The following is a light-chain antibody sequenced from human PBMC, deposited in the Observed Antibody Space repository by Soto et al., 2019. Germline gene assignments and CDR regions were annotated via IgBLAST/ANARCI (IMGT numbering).Light chain of an antibody. V-gene: IGLV2-14*01. CDR1: SSDIGAYDY. Sequence: QSALTQPASLSGSPGQSITISCTGTSSDIGAYDYVSWFQQHPGKAPKLMISEVINRPSGVSNRFSGSKSGNTASLIISGLQAEDEADYYCSSYTSSSTLVFGGGTKVTVL. CDR2: EVI. J-gene: IGLJ2*01. CDR3: SSYTSSSTLV.